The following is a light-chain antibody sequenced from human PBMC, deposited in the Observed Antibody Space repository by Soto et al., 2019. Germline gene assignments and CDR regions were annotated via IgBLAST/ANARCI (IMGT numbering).Light chain of an antibody. CDR1: SNDVGVYTF. CDR2: DVF. CDR3: GSYASNFAM. J-gene: IGLJ3*02. Sequence: QSALTQPRSVSGFPGQSVTISCAGISNDVGVYTFVSWYQHHPDNPPKLIIYDVFHRPSGVPDRFSGSTSGNTASLTVSGVQAEDEADYYCGSYASNFAMFGGGTKLTVL. V-gene: IGLV2-11*01.